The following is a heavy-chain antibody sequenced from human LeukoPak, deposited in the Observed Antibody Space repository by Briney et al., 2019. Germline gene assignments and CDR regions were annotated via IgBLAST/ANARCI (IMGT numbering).Heavy chain of an antibody. CDR3: ARGNPLWGPGRPEYFQH. J-gene: IGHJ1*01. CDR2: ITSSSSSI. D-gene: IGHD1-14*01. Sequence: PGGSLRLSCAASGFTFSSYSMNWVRQAPGKGLEWVSYITSSSSSIYYADSVKGRFTISRDNAKNSLYLQMNSLRAEDTAVYYCARGNPLWGPGRPEYFQHWGQGTLVTVSS. V-gene: IGHV3-48*01. CDR1: GFTFSSYS.